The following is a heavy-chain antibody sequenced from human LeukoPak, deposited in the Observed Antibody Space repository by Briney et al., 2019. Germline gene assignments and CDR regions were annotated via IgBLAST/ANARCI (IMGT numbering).Heavy chain of an antibody. D-gene: IGHD3-10*01. CDR2: IVNDGKTT. CDR3: ARDLRTMVRGVIRNNWFDP. V-gene: IGHV3-30*03. CDR1: GFTFSMYG. Sequence: PGGSLRLSCAASGFTFSMYGTHWVRQAPGKGLEWVAVIVNDGKTTYYADSVKGRFTISRDNAKNSLYLQMNSLRAEDTAVYYCARDLRTMVRGVIRNNWFDPWGQGTLVTVSS. J-gene: IGHJ5*02.